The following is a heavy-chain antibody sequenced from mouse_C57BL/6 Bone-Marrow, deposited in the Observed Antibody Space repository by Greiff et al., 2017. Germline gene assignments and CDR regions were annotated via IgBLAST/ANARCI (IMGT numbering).Heavy chain of an antibody. CDR3: ASLTGTLFAY. D-gene: IGHD4-1*01. CDR1: GYTFTSYW. CDR2: IHPNSGST. Sequence: VQLQQSGAELVKPGASVKLSCKASGYTFTSYWMHWVKQRPGQGLEWIGMIHPNSGSTNYNEKFKSKATLTVDKSSSTAYMQLSSLTSEDSAVYYCASLTGTLFAYWGQGTLVTVSA. V-gene: IGHV1-64*01. J-gene: IGHJ3*01.